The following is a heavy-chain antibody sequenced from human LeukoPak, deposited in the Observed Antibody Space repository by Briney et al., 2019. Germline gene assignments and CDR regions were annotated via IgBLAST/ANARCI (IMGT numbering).Heavy chain of an antibody. CDR1: GGSISSYY. CDR3: ARRPRNDILTGTPFDH. J-gene: IGHJ4*02. CDR2: IYYSGST. D-gene: IGHD3-9*01. Sequence: SETLSLTCTVSGGSISSYYWSWIRQPPGKGLEWIGYIYYSGSTDSNPSLKSRVTLSVDTSKNQFSLKLRSVTAADTAVYYCARRPRNDILTGTPFDHWGQGILVTVSS. V-gene: IGHV4-59*01.